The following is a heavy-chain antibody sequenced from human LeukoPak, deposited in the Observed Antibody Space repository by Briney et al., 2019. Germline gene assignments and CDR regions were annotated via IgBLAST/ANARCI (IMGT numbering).Heavy chain of an antibody. V-gene: IGHV4-39*01. CDR1: GGSISSSSYY. J-gene: IGHJ4*02. CDR3: ARPGSYDSSGYYSD. Sequence: PSETLSLTCTVSGGSISSSSYYWGWIRQPPGKGLEWIGSIYYSGSTYYNPSLKSRVTISVDTSKNQFSLKLSSVTAADTAVYYCARPGSYDSSGYYSDGGQGTLVTVSS. D-gene: IGHD3-22*01. CDR2: IYYSGST.